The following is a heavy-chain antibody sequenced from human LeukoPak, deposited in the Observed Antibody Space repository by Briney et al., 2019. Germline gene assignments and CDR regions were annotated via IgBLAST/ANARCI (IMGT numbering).Heavy chain of an antibody. CDR1: GYSLTSYF. CDR2: INPSGDGT. V-gene: IGHV1-46*01. CDR3: AREPPATGYYDY. Sequence: ASVKVSCKASGYSLTSYFMHWVRQAHGQGLEWVGVINPSGDGTSYTQKFQGRVTMTRDMSTSTVFMELTSLRSEDTAVYFCAREPPATGYYDYWGQGTLVTVSS. D-gene: IGHD3-9*01. J-gene: IGHJ4*02.